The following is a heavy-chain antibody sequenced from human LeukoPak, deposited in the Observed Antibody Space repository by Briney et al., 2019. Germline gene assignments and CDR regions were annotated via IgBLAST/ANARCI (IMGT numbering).Heavy chain of an antibody. CDR3: ARTAYSDYSLGF. CDR2: ISSDGSST. D-gene: IGHD5-12*01. J-gene: IGHJ4*02. V-gene: IGHV3-74*01. Sequence: PGVLLRLSCRASAFTLRNYWLHWVRQAPGEELLRVSRISSDGSSTSYADSVKGRFTISRDNAKNTLYLQMNSLRAEDTAVYYCARTAYSDYSLGFWGQGTLVTVSS. CDR1: AFTLRNYW.